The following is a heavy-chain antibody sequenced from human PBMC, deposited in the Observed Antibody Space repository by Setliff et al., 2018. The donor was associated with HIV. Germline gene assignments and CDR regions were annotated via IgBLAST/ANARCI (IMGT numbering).Heavy chain of an antibody. CDR2: INHSAFT. V-gene: IGHV4-34*01. D-gene: IGHD3-16*01. Sequence: SETLSLTCAVYGESFSRYYFTWIRQAPGRGLEWIGEINHSAFTKYNPSLASRVTMSIDTSKNQFSPLLSSVTAADTAMYFCARRPGGITRARLDNWGQGTLVTVSS. J-gene: IGHJ4*02. CDR1: GESFSRYY. CDR3: ARRPGGITRARLDN.